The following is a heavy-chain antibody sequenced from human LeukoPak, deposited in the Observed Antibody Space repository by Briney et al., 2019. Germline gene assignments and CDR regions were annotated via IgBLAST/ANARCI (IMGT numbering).Heavy chain of an antibody. V-gene: IGHV4-34*01. CDR2: INHSGST. Sequence: SETLSLTCAVYGGSFSGYYWSWIRQPPGKGLAWIGEINHSGSTNYNPSLKSRVTISVDTSKNQFSLKLSSVTAADTAVYYCARDGYYDSSGYLFDYWGQGTLVTVSS. J-gene: IGHJ4*02. CDR3: ARDGYYDSSGYLFDY. D-gene: IGHD3-22*01. CDR1: GGSFSGYY.